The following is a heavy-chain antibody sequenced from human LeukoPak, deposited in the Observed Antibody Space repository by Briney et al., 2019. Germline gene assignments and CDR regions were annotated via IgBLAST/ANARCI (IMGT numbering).Heavy chain of an antibody. V-gene: IGHV1-18*01. CDR1: GYTFSTYG. J-gene: IGHJ5*02. CDR2: ISAYNGHT. D-gene: IGHD6-13*01. CDR3: ARDQRFGIAAVDSWFNP. Sequence: ASVKVSCKASGYTFSTYGINWVRQAPGQGLEWMGWISAYNGHTIYAQMFQGRVTLTTSTSTNPAYMELWSLRSDDTAVYYCARDQRFGIAAVDSWFNPWGQGTLVTVSS.